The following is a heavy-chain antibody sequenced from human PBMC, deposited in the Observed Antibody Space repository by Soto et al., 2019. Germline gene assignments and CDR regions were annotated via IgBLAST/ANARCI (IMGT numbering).Heavy chain of an antibody. J-gene: IGHJ3*02. CDR1: GGSISSYY. CDR2: IYTSGST. CDR3: AGIAGEWLRLDAFDI. D-gene: IGHD5-12*01. Sequence: PSETLSLTCTVSGGSISSYYWSWIRQPAGKGLEWIGRIYTSGSTNYNPSLKSRVTMSVDTSKNQFSLKLSSVTAADTAVYYCAGIAGEWLRLDAFDIWGQGTMVTVSS. V-gene: IGHV4-4*07.